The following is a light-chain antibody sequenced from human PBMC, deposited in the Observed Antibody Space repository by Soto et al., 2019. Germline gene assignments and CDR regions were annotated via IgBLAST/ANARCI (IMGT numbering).Light chain of an antibody. Sequence: EIVLKQSPGTLSLSPGEIATLSCRASQSVSSSYLAWYQQKPGQAPRLLIYGASSRATGIPDRFSGSGAGTAFTLTISRLEPEDFAVYYCQQYGSSPLFTFGQGTKLEIK. CDR1: QSVSSSY. V-gene: IGKV3-20*01. CDR2: GAS. CDR3: QQYGSSPLFT. J-gene: IGKJ2*01.